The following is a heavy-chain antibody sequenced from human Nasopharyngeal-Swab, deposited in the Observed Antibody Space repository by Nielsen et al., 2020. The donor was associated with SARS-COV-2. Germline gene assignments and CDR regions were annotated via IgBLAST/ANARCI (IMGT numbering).Heavy chain of an antibody. CDR3: SRWEGGAYFDY. Sequence: GCEEPGKGLEWVGRTRKRGNTYATEYAASVKGRFTISRVDSRNSLYLHMSGLTTEDTAVYYCSRWEGGAYFDYWGQGTLVTVSS. CDR2: TRKRGNTYAT. D-gene: IGHD1-26*01. V-gene: IGHV3-72*01. J-gene: IGHJ4*02.